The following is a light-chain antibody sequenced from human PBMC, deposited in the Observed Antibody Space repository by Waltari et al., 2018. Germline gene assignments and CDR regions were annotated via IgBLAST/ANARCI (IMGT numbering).Light chain of an antibody. Sequence: EIVLTQSPGTLSVSPGERVTVSCRASQTITGSWLTWYHQKPGQAPRLLIYGASNRAPGIPDWFSGSVSGTDFTLTISRLEPEDSAVYYCQQYDGSVVTFGGGTKVEIK. V-gene: IGKV3-20*01. CDR2: GAS. CDR1: QTITGSW. J-gene: IGKJ4*01. CDR3: QQYDGSVVT.